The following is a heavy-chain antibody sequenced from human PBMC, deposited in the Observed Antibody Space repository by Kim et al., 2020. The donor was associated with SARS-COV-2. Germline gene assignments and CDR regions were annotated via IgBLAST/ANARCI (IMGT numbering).Heavy chain of an antibody. CDR2: IYYSGST. CDR1: GGSISSYY. V-gene: IGHV4-59*13. Sequence: SETLSLTCTVSGGSISSYYWSWIRQPPGKGLEWIGYIYYSGSTNYNPSLKSRVTISVDTSKNPFSLKLSSVPAADTAVYYCARVGRSFHWNYLGGMDVW. D-gene: IGHD1-7*01. CDR3: ARVGRSFHWNYLGGMDV. J-gene: IGHJ6*01.